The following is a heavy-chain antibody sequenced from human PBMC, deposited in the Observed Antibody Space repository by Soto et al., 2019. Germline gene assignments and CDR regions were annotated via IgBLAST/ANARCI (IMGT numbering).Heavy chain of an antibody. D-gene: IGHD2-21*02. CDR3: ERQISDSDSCPNFQSYVDS. V-gene: IGHV5-10-1*01. Sequence: PGESLKISWKGSGYSFAGYWITWVRQKPGKGLEWMGRIDPSDSQTYYSPSFRGHVTISATKAITTVFLQWSSLRASATDRYYCERQISDSDSCPNFQSYVDSWGPGTPATVSS. CDR2: IDPSDSQT. J-gene: IGHJ4*02. CDR1: GYSFAGYW.